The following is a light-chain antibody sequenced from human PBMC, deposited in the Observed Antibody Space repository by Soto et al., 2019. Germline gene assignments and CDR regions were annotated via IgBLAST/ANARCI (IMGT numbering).Light chain of an antibody. CDR3: SSYTSSSTPYV. V-gene: IGLV2-14*01. CDR2: EVS. Sequence: SVLTQPASVSGSPGQSITISCTGTSSDVGGYNYVSWYQQHPGKAPKLMIYEVSNRPSGVSNRLSGSKSGNTASLTISGLQAEDEADYYCSSYTSSSTPYVFGTGTKVTVL. CDR1: SSDVGGYNY. J-gene: IGLJ1*01.